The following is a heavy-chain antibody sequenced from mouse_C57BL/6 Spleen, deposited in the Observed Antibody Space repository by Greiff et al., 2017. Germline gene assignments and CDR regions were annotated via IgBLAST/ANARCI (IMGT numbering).Heavy chain of an antibody. CDR3: ARSRITTGVDWYFDV. J-gene: IGHJ1*03. CDR2: INPSNGGT. CDR1: GYTFTSYW. Sequence: VQLQQPGTELVKPGASVKLSCKASGYTFTSYWMHWVKQRPGQGLEWIGNINPSNGGTNYNEKFKSKATLTVDKSSSTAYMQLSSLTSEDSAVYYWARSRITTGVDWYFDVWGTGTTVTVSS. D-gene: IGHD1-1*01. V-gene: IGHV1-53*01.